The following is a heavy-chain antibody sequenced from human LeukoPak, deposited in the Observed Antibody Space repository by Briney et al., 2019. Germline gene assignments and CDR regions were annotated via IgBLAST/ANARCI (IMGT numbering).Heavy chain of an antibody. D-gene: IGHD2-2*01. V-gene: IGHV4-34*01. CDR3: ARRNCSSTSCYEVLFDY. CDR2: INHSGST. Sequence: ASETLSLTCAVYGGSFSGYYWSWIRQPPGKGLEWIGEINHSGSTNYNPSLKSRVTISVDTSKNQFSLKLSSVTAADTAVYYCARRNCSSTSCYEVLFDYWGQGTLVTVSS. CDR1: GGSFSGYY. J-gene: IGHJ4*02.